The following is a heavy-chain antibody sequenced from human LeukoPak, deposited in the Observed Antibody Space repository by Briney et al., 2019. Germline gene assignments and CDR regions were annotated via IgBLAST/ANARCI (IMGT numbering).Heavy chain of an antibody. CDR2: ISGSGGST. J-gene: IGHJ4*02. D-gene: IGHD5-18*01. CDR1: GFTFSSYG. CDR3: ARDRWGYSYGGD. V-gene: IGHV3-23*01. Sequence: GGSLRLSCAASGFTFSSYGMSWVRQAPGKGLEWVSAISGSGGSTYYADSVKGRFTISRDNSKNTLYLQMNSLRAEDTAVYYCARDRWGYSYGGDWGQGTLVTVSS.